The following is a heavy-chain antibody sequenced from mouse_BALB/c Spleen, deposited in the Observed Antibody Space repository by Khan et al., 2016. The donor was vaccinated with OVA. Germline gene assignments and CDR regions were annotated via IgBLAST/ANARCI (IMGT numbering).Heavy chain of an antibody. J-gene: IGHJ4*01. D-gene: IGHD1-3*01. CDR1: GYSITSDYA. CDR3: ARDCSRYNDAMDY. V-gene: IGHV3-2*02. CDR2: ISYSGST. Sequence: EVKLLESGPGLVKPSQSLSLTCTVTGYSITSDYAWNWIRQFPGNKLEWMGYISYSGSTNYNPSLKSRISITRDTSKNQFFLQLNSVTTEDTATYDCARDCSRYNDAMDYWGQGTSVTVSS.